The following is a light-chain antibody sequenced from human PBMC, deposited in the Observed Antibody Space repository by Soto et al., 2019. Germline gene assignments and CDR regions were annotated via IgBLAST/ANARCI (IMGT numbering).Light chain of an antibody. CDR2: WAS. Sequence: DIVMTQSPDSLAVSLGERATINCKSSQSVLYTSNNKNHLAWYQQKPGQPPKLLIYWASTRESGVPDRFSGSGSGTDFTLTISSLQAEDVAVYYCQQFYSIPITFGPGTKVDI. CDR1: QSVLYTSNNKNH. CDR3: QQFYSIPIT. J-gene: IGKJ3*01. V-gene: IGKV4-1*01.